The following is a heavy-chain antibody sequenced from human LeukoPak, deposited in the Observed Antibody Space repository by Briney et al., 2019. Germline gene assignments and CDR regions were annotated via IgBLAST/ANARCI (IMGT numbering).Heavy chain of an antibody. D-gene: IGHD6-6*01. Sequence: SVKVSCKASGGRFSSYAINWVRQAPGQGLAWMGGFNPLFSSTKYAQKFQGRVTITADEATSTAYMELSSLRSEDTAMYYCARMSGYAYSSSSPNWGQGTLVTVSS. J-gene: IGHJ4*02. V-gene: IGHV1-69*13. CDR1: GGRFSSYA. CDR2: FNPLFSST. CDR3: ARMSGYAYSSSSPN.